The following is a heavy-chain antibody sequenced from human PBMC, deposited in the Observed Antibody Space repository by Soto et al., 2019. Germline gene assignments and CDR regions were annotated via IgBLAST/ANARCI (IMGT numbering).Heavy chain of an antibody. J-gene: IGHJ6*02. D-gene: IGHD3-10*02. CDR1: GGTVTIYY. CDR3: ARALHVEGVLDV. Sequence: SETLSLTCTVSGGTVTIYYWGCIRQPPGKTLEWIGTIYYSGSTNYNPSLKSRVTISVDTSKNQFSLKLGSVTAADTAVYFCARALHVEGVLDVWGQGITVTVSS. V-gene: IGHV4-59*02. CDR2: IYYSGST.